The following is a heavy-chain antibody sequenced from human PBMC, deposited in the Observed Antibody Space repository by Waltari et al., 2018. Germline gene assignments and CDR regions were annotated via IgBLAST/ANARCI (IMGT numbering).Heavy chain of an antibody. CDR1: GGSISSSSYY. D-gene: IGHD6-19*01. CDR2: IYYSGST. Sequence: QLHLQESGPGLVKPSETLSLTCTVSGGSISSSSYYWGWIRQPPGKGLEWIGSIYYSGSTYYNPSLKSRVTIAVDTSKNQVSLKLSSVTAADTAVYYCARVEYSSGWIDYWGQGTLVTVSS. CDR3: ARVEYSSGWIDY. J-gene: IGHJ4*02. V-gene: IGHV4-39*07.